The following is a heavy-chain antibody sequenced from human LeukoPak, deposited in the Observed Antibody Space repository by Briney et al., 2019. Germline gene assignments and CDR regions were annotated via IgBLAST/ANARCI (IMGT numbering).Heavy chain of an antibody. CDR3: AKGSYYDSSGSFYFDY. CDR1: GFTFSSYA. V-gene: IGHV3-23*01. CDR2: ISSSGDNT. D-gene: IGHD3-22*01. Sequence: PGGSLRLSCAASGFTFSSYAMSWVRQAPGKGLEWVSGISSSGDNTYYADSVKGRFTISRDNSKNTLYVQVNSLGTEDTAAYYCAKGSYYDSSGSFYFDYWGQETLVTVSS. J-gene: IGHJ4*02.